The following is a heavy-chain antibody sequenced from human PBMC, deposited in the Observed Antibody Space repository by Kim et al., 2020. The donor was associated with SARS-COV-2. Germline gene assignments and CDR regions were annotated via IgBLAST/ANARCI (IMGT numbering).Heavy chain of an antibody. J-gene: IGHJ6*02. D-gene: IGHD1-26*01. CDR3: ARDLSYSGSYFFPMDV. CDR2: INAGNGNT. CDR1: GYTFTSYA. Sequence: ASVKVSCKASGYTFTSYAMHWVRQAPGQRLEWMGWINAGNGNTKYSQKFQGRVTITRDTSASTAYMELSSLRSEDTAVYYCARDLSYSGSYFFPMDVWGQGTTVTVSS. V-gene: IGHV1-3*01.